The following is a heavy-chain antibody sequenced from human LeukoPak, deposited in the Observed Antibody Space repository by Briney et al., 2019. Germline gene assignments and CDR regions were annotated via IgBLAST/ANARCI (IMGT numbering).Heavy chain of an antibody. D-gene: IGHD2-21*02. CDR1: GYSISSSNNS. CDR2: VYYSGST. J-gene: IGHJ4*02. Sequence: SETLSLTCTVSGYSISSSNNSWGWVRQPPGKGLEWIGNVYYSGSTYYNPSLKSRVSISVDTSKNQFSLRLSSLTAADTAIYYCARAVRVPGIRNFDYWGQGTLVTVSS. V-gene: IGHV4-39*07. CDR3: ARAVRVPGIRNFDY.